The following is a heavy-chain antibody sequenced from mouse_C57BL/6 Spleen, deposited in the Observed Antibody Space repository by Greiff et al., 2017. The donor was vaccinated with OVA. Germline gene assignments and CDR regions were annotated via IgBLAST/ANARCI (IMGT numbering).Heavy chain of an antibody. D-gene: IGHD2-3*01. CDR2: INYDGSST. Sequence: EVKLMESEGGLVQPGSSMKLSCTASGFTFSDYYMAWVRQVPEKGLEWVANINYDGSSTYYLDSLKSRFIISRDNAKNILYLQMSSLKSEDTATYYCASYDGYYGFAYWGQGTLVTVSA. CDR3: ASYDGYYGFAY. J-gene: IGHJ3*01. V-gene: IGHV5-16*01. CDR1: GFTFSDYY.